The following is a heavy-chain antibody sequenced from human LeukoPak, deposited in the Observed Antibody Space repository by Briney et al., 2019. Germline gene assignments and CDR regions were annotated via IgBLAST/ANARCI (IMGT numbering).Heavy chain of an antibody. CDR1: GGSISSGDYY. CDR2: IYYSGST. J-gene: IGHJ3*02. CDR3: AREGGRTIGTQYAFDI. Sequence: SETLSLTCTVSGGSISSGDYYWSWIRQPPGKGLEWIGYIYYSGSTYYNPSLKSRVTISVDTSKNQFSPKLSSVTAADTAVYYCAREGGRTIGTQYAFDIWGQGTMVTVSS. D-gene: IGHD3-3*01. V-gene: IGHV4-30-4*01.